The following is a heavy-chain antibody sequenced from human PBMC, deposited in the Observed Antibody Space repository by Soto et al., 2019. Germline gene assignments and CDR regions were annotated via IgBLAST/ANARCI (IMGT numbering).Heavy chain of an antibody. D-gene: IGHD3-22*01. CDR2: ISYDGSNK. CDR1: GFTFSSYG. V-gene: IGHV3-30*18. Sequence: GSLRLSCAASGFTFSSYGIHWVRQAPGKGLEWVAVISYDGSNKYYADSVKGRCTISRDKSKNTLYLQMNSLRAEDTAVYYCAKDYYYDNSRMGNYYYGMDVWGQGTTVTVSS. CDR3: AKDYYYDNSRMGNYYYGMDV. J-gene: IGHJ6*02.